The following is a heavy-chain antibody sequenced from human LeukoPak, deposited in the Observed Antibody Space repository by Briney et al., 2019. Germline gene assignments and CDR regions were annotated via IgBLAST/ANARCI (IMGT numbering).Heavy chain of an antibody. CDR1: GFSFTNAW. CDR2: IKSRTDGGTT. CDR3: ATEYYGAYNY. D-gene: IGHD4-17*01. Sequence: PGGSLRLSCAASGFSFTNAWMSWVRQAPGKGLEWVGHIKSRTDGGTTDYAAPVKDRFSISRDDSKDTLYLQMNSLKTEDIAVYYCATEYYGAYNYWGQGTPVTVSS. J-gene: IGHJ4*02. V-gene: IGHV3-15*01.